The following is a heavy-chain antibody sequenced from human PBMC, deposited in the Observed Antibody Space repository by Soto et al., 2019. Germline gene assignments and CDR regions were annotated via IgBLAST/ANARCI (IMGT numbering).Heavy chain of an antibody. V-gene: IGHV4-31*03. D-gene: IGHD4-17*01. J-gene: IGHJ1*01. CDR2: IYYSGST. CDR1: GGSISSGGYY. CDR3: ATEDYGDYEEYFQH. Sequence: PSETLSLTCTVSGGSISSGGYYWSWIRQHPGKGLEWIGYIYYSGSTYYNPSLKSRVTISVDTSKNQFSLKLSSVTAADTAVYYCATEDYGDYEEYFQHWGQGTLVTVSS.